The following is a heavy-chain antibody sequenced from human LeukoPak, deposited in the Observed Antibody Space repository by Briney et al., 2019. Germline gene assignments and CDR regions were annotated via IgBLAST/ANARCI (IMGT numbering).Heavy chain of an antibody. CDR2: FDPEDGET. Sequence: ASVKGSCKVSGYTLTELSMHWVRQAPGKGLEWMGDFDPEDGETIYAQKFQGRVTMTEDTSTDTAYMELSSLRSEDTAVYYCATARITMIVDRFDYWGQGTLVTVSS. J-gene: IGHJ4*02. D-gene: IGHD3-22*01. CDR3: ATARITMIVDRFDY. V-gene: IGHV1-24*01. CDR1: GYTLTELS.